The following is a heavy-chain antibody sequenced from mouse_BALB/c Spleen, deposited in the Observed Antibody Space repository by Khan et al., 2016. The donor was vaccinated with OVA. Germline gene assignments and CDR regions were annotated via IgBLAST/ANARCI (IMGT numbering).Heavy chain of an antibody. CDR1: GFTFNNYG. V-gene: IGHV5-17*02. D-gene: IGHD1-1*01. CDR2: ISGDSNTL. J-gene: IGHJ2*01. Sequence: EVQGVESGGGLVQPGGSRKLSCAASGFTFNNYGMHWVRQAPEKGLEWVAYISGDSNTLYYVDSVKGRFTISRANPKNTLFLQMTSLMCEDKAMYYCATSYFYGYYFDYWGPGTTLTVS. CDR3: ATSYFYGYYFDY.